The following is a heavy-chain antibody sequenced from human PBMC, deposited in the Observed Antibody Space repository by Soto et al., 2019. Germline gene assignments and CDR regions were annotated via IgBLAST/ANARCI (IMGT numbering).Heavy chain of an antibody. V-gene: IGHV3-30*18. CDR2: VYHDGRNT. J-gene: IGHJ4*02. CDR3: AKGGRQCLVTSDFNY. D-gene: IGHD6-19*01. Sequence: VQLVESGGGVVQPGRSLRLSCAASGFTFSDYAMHWVRQAPGKGLEWVAVVYHDGRNTQYADSVKGRFTIARDSSKNTVSLEMTSQRAEDTSIYYCAKGGRQCLVTSDFNYWGQGALVTVSS. CDR1: GFTFSDYA.